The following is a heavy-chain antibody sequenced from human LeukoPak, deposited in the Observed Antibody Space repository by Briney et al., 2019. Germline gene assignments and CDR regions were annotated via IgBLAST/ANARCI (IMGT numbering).Heavy chain of an antibody. V-gene: IGHV3-23*01. CDR1: GFTFSGFS. Sequence: PGGSLRLSCAASGFTFSGFSLHWVRQASGKGLEWVSAISGSGGSTYYADSVKGRFTISRDNSKNTLYLQMNSLRAEDTAVYYCAKDFVLRSVNFRGGGDAFDIWGQGTMVTVSS. D-gene: IGHD2/OR15-2a*01. J-gene: IGHJ3*02. CDR3: AKDFVLRSVNFRGGGDAFDI. CDR2: ISGSGGST.